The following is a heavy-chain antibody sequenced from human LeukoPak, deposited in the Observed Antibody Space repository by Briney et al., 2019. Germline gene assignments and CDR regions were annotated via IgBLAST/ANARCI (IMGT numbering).Heavy chain of an antibody. D-gene: IGHD2-2*01. CDR3: TAAKYCSSTSCYGYNWFDL. Sequence: GESLKISCKGSGYSFTSYWIGWVRQMPGKGLEWMGIIYPGDSDTRYSPSFQGQVTISADKSISTAYLQWSSLKASDTAMYYCTAAKYCSSTSCYGYNWFDLWGQGTLVTVSS. CDR1: GYSFTSYW. V-gene: IGHV5-51*01. CDR2: IYPGDSDT. J-gene: IGHJ5*02.